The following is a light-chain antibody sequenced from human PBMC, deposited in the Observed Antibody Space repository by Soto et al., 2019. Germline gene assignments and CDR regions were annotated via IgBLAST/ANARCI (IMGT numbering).Light chain of an antibody. Sequence: SALSQPPSVCGSPGQSNTISCTGTSSDFVVYNYVSWYQQHPGKAPKLMIYGVSNRPSGVSNRFSGSKSGNKASLTISGLQADDEADYYCSSHTISSALQVFGTGTTVTVL. CDR2: GVS. CDR3: SSHTISSALQV. V-gene: IGLV2-14*01. CDR1: SSDFVVYNY. J-gene: IGLJ1*01.